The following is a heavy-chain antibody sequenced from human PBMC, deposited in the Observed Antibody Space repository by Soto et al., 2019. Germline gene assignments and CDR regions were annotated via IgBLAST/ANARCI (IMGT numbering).Heavy chain of an antibody. J-gene: IGHJ6*03. CDR2: MNPNSGNT. CDR1: GYTFTSYN. CDR3: HTGGMVTTFNYYSYMDV. Sequence: ASVKVSCKASGYTFTSYNINWVRQATGQGLEWMGWMNPNSGNTGYAQKFQGRVTMTRNTSISTAYMKLSSLRSEDTAVYYCHTGGMVTTFNYYSYMDVWGKGTTVTVSS. D-gene: IGHD4-17*01. V-gene: IGHV1-8*01.